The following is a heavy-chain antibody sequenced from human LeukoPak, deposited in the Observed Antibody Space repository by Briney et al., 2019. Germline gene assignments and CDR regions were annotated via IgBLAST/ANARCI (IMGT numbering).Heavy chain of an antibody. CDR1: GFTFSSYG. Sequence: AGGSLRLSCAASGFTFSSYGMSWVRQAPGKGLEWVSAISGSGGSTYYADSVKGRFTISRDNSKNTLFLQMNSLRAEDTAVYYCARGVDTALLPYYYYFMDVWGKGTTVTVSS. CDR2: ISGSGGST. CDR3: ARGVDTALLPYYYYFMDV. D-gene: IGHD5-18*01. J-gene: IGHJ6*03. V-gene: IGHV3-23*01.